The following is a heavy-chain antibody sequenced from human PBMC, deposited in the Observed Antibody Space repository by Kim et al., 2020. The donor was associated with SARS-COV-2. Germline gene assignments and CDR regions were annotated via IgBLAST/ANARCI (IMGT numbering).Heavy chain of an antibody. CDR1: GGSISSSSYY. V-gene: IGHV4-39*01. D-gene: IGHD3-9*01. CDR2: IYYSGST. Sequence: SETLSLTCTVSGGSISSSSYYWGWIRQPPGKGLEWIGSIYYSGSTYYNPSLKSRVTISVDTSKNQFSLKLSSVTAADTAVYYCGRLTGGDFDYWGKGTLVTVSS. J-gene: IGHJ4*02. CDR3: GRLTGGDFDY.